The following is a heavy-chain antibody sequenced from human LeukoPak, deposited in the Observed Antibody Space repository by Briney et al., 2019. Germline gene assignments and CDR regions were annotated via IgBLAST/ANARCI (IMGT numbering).Heavy chain of an antibody. D-gene: IGHD3-16*02. CDR2: IYYSGST. CDR3: ARASRGDYVWGSYRPYYFDY. CDR1: GGSISSYY. V-gene: IGHV4-59*01. J-gene: IGHJ4*02. Sequence: SETLSLTCSVSGGSISSYYWSWIRRPPGKGLEGMGYIYYSGSTNNNPSLKRRVTISVDTSKNQFSLKLRSVTAADTAVSYCARASRGDYVWGSYRPYYFDYWGQGTLVTVSS.